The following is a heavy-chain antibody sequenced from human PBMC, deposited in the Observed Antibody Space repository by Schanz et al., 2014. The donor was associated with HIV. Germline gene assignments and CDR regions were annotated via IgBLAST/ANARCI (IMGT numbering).Heavy chain of an antibody. V-gene: IGHV3-33*01. CDR1: GFTFSSHG. Sequence: QVQLVESGGGVVQPGRSLRLSCAASGFTFSSHGMHWVRQAPGKGLEWVAVIWYDGTDKYYAGSVKGRFTISRDNSQNTMYLQMNRLRAEDTAVYYCARAMLISGTGYWTGENYWGQGTLVIVSS. CDR2: IWYDGTDK. CDR3: ARAMLISGTGYWTGENY. D-gene: IGHD3-10*01. J-gene: IGHJ4*02.